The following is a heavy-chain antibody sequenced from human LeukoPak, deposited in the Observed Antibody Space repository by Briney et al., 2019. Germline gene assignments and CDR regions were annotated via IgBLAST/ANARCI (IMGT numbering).Heavy chain of an antibody. CDR3: ARGSSGYYS. V-gene: IGHV4-59*01. CDR2: IYYSGTT. D-gene: IGHD3-22*01. Sequence: PSETLSFTCTVSGGSIRSYYWNWIRQPPGKGLEWMGYIYYSGTTNHNPSLKSRVTISVDTSKNQFSLKLSDVTPADMAIFYCARGSSGYYSWGQGTLVIVSS. CDR1: GGSIRSYY. J-gene: IGHJ4*02.